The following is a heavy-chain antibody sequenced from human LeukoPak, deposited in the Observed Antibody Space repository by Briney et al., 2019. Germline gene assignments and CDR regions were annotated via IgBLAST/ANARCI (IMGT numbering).Heavy chain of an antibody. CDR2: ISYDGSYK. CDR1: GFTFNKYG. V-gene: IGHV3-30*03. CDR3: AREPYINDYGDYYFDY. D-gene: IGHD4-17*01. J-gene: IGHJ4*02. Sequence: QTGGSLRLSCAASGFTFNKYGMHWVRQAPGKGLECVAVISYDGSYKYYADSVKGRFTISRDNAKNSLYLQMNSLRAEDTAVYYCAREPYINDYGDYYFDYWGQGTLVTVSS.